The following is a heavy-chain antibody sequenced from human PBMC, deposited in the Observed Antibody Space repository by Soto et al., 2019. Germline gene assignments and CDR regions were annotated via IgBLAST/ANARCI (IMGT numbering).Heavy chain of an antibody. CDR3: AHTAMVRGYDY. J-gene: IGHJ4*02. Sequence: QITLKESGPTLVKPTQTLTLTCTFSGFSLSTSGVGVGWIRQPPGKALEWLALIYWDDDKRYSPSLKSRLTTTKDTSKHQVVLTMPNMDPVDTATYDCAHTAMVRGYDYWGQGTLVTVAS. D-gene: IGHD3-10*01. CDR2: IYWDDDK. V-gene: IGHV2-5*02. CDR1: GFSLSTSGVG.